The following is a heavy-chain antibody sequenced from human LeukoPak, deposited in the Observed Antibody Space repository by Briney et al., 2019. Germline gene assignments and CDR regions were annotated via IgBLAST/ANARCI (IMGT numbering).Heavy chain of an antibody. J-gene: IGHJ4*02. CDR2: INHSGST. Sequence: SETLSLTCAVYGGSFSGYYWSWIRQPPGKGLEWIGEINHSGSTNYNPSLKSRVTISVDASKNQFSLKLSSVTAADTAVYYCARGFYSSSWYFSPKFDYWGQGTLVTVSS. CDR3: ARGFYSSSWYFSPKFDY. D-gene: IGHD6-13*01. CDR1: GGSFSGYY. V-gene: IGHV4-34*01.